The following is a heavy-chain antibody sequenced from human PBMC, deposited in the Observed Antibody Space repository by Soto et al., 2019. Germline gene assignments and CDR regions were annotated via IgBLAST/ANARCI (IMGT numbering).Heavy chain of an antibody. J-gene: IGHJ4*02. Sequence: ASVKVSCKASGYTFTGYYMHWVRQAPGQGLEWMGWINPNSGGTNYAQKFQGRVTMTRDTSISTAYMELSRLRSDDTAVYYCASLIGQYYEFWSGPFYWGQGTLVTVSS. D-gene: IGHD3-3*01. CDR3: ASLIGQYYEFWSGPFY. V-gene: IGHV1-2*02. CDR1: GYTFTGYY. CDR2: INPNSGGT.